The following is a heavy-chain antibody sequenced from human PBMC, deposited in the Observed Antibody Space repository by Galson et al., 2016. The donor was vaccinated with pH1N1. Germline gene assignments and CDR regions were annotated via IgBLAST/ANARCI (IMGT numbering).Heavy chain of an antibody. Sequence: RLSCAASGFTFSDYYMSWIRRAPGKGLEWVSYISSSGSTIFYADSVKGRFTISRDNAKNSLYLQMNSLRAEDTAVYYCASAPRLGELELGDVFDIWGQGTMVTVSS. V-gene: IGHV3-11*01. D-gene: IGHD3-10*01. CDR1: GFTFSDYY. J-gene: IGHJ3*02. CDR3: ASAPRLGELELGDVFDI. CDR2: ISSSGSTI.